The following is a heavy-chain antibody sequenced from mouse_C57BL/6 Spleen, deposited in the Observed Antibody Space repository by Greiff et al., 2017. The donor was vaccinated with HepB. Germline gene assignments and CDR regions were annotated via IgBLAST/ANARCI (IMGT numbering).Heavy chain of an antibody. V-gene: IGHV1-76*01. Sequence: VQLQQSGAELVRPGASVKLSCKASGYTFTDYYINWVKQRPGQGLEWIARIYPGSGNTYYNEKFKGKATLTAEKSSSTAYMQLSSLKSEDSAVYFCARGAYYRNYWYFDVWGTGTTVTISS. CDR2: IYPGSGNT. D-gene: IGHD2-14*01. J-gene: IGHJ1*03. CDR3: ARGAYYRNYWYFDV. CDR1: GYTFTDYY.